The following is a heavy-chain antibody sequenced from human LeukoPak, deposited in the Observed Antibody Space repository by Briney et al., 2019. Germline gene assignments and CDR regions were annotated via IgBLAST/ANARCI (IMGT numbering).Heavy chain of an antibody. CDR3: ARDGGYYYGSGTFVGV. J-gene: IGHJ4*02. D-gene: IGHD3-10*01. CDR2: ISAHNGDT. V-gene: IGHV1-18*04. CDR1: GYTFTGYY. Sequence: ASVKVSCKASGYTFTGYYMHWVRQAPGQGLEWMGWISAHNGDTKYTQKLQGRVTMSTDTATSTAYMELRSLTSDDTAVYYCARDGGYYYGSGTFVGVWGQGTLVTVSS.